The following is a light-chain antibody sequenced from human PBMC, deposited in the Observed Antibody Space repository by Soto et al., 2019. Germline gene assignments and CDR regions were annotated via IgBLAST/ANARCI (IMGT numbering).Light chain of an antibody. V-gene: IGKV3D-15*01. CDR1: QSVSSN. Sequence: EIVMPQSPSTLSVSAGERATLSWAASQSVSSNLAWYQQKTGQTPRLLIYGASSRATGTPDRISGGGYGTHFNLTISRLEPEDFAVYYCQHYVTSSITFGQGTRLEI. J-gene: IGKJ5*01. CDR3: QHYVTSSIT. CDR2: GAS.